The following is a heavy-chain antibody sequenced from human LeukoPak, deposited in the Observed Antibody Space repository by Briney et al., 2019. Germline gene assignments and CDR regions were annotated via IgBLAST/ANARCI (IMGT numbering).Heavy chain of an antibody. D-gene: IGHD3-10*01. Sequence: GGSLRLSCAASGFTFDYHWMTWVRQAPGKGLEWVANIDEGGNKVYYAESVKGRFTISRDNAKNSVFLQMNSLRAEDTAVYHCVREWFLARYSWGQGALVTVSS. V-gene: IGHV3-7*01. J-gene: IGHJ4*02. CDR3: VREWFLARYS. CDR2: IDEGGNKV. CDR1: GFTFDYHW.